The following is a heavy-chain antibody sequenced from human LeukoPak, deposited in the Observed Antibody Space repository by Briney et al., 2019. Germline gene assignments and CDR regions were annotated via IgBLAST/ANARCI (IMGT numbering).Heavy chain of an antibody. V-gene: IGHV4-59*08. CDR1: GGSIINYY. Sequence: SETLSLTCTVSGGSIINYYWTWIRQPPGKGLEWIGSIYHNGGTNYNPSLESRVTISVDKSKNQFSLKLSSVTAADTAVYYCARQHNIVGATTRAFDIWGQGTMVTVSS. CDR3: ARQHNIVGATTRAFDI. D-gene: IGHD1-26*01. CDR2: IYHNGGT. J-gene: IGHJ3*02.